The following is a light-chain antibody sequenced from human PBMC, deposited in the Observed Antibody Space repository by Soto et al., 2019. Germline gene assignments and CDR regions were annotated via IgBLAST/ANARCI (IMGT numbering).Light chain of an antibody. CDR1: QGISSW. CDR2: AAS. V-gene: IGKV1-12*02. CDR3: LSGHSRP. J-gene: IGKJ4*01. Sequence: ASVGDRVSITCRASQGISSWLAWYQQKPGKAPKLLIYAASNLQSGVPARFSGSGSGTDFTLTISSMQPEDFATYFCLSGHSRPFGGGTKVDIK.